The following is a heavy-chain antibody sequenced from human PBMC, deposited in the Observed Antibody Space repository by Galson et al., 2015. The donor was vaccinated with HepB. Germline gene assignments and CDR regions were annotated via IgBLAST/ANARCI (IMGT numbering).Heavy chain of an antibody. CDR2: ISTRSSYS. Sequence: SLRLSCAVSGFPFSDYYMIWIRQAPGKGLEWVSHISTRSSYSNYVDSVRGRFTVSRDNAKNSLYLQMNSLRVEDTAVYYCARGGRTAAAVNNYVEYWGQGTRATVS. CDR1: GFPFSDYY. CDR3: ARGGRTAAAVNNYVEY. J-gene: IGHJ4*02. D-gene: IGHD6-13*01. V-gene: IGHV3-11*05.